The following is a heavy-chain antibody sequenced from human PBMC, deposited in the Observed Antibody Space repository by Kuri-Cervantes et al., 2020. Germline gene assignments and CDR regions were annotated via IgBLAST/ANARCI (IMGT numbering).Heavy chain of an antibody. D-gene: IGHD2-2*01. CDR1: GFTFSSYA. CDR2: ISGSGGST. CDR3: ARVIPAAMVH. V-gene: IGHV3-23*01. J-gene: IGHJ4*02. Sequence: GESLKISCAASGFTFSSYAMSWVRQAPGKGLEWVSAISGSGGSTYYADSVKGRFTISRDKSKSTLYLQMNSLRAEDTAVYYCARVIPAAMVHWGQGTLVTVSS.